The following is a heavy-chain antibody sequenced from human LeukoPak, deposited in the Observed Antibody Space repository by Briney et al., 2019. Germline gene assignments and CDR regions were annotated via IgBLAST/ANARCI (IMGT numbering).Heavy chain of an antibody. D-gene: IGHD2-15*01. CDR3: ASRGGTRLYYYYMDV. CDR2: ISSSSNYI. V-gene: IGHV3-21*01. CDR1: GFTFNNYD. Sequence: GGSLRLSCAASGFTFNNYDMNWVRQAPGKGLEWVSSISSSSNYIYYADSVKGRFTISRDNAKNSLFLQMNSLRAEDTAVYYCASRGGTRLYYYYMDVWGKGTTVTVSS. J-gene: IGHJ6*03.